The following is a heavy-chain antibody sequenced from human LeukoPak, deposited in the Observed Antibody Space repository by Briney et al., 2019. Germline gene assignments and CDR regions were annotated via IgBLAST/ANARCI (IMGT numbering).Heavy chain of an antibody. CDR1: GGTFSSYA. D-gene: IGHD2-15*01. CDR3: ALRYCSGGSCYHFDY. CDR2: IIPIFGTA. J-gene: IGHJ4*02. Sequence: ASVKVSCKASGGTFSSYAISWVRQAPGQGLEWMGGIIPIFGTANYAQKFQGRVTITADESTSTAYMEPSSLRSEDTAVYYCALRYCSGGSCYHFDYWGQGTLVTVSS. V-gene: IGHV1-69*13.